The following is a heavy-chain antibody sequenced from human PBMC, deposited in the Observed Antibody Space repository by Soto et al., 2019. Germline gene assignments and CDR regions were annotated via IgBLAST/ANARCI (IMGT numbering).Heavy chain of an antibody. CDR2: IYCGDSDT. Sequence: HGESLKISCKDSGYSFSTNWIAWVRQMPGKGLEWVGVIYCGDSDTRFSPSFQGQVTLSVDKSINTVYLQWSSLKASDTAMYYCARHNHGFDYWGQGTLVTVSS. CDR3: ARHNHGFDY. V-gene: IGHV5-51*01. CDR1: GYSFSTNW. J-gene: IGHJ4*02.